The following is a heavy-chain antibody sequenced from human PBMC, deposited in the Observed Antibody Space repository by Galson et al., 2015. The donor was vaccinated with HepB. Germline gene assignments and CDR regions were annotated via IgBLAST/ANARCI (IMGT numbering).Heavy chain of an antibody. Sequence: SLRLSCAASGFTFSSYAMSWVRQAPGKGLEWVAVIWYDGSNKYYADSVKGRFTISRDNSKNTLYLQMNSLRAEDTAVYYCARVNVRGGDLYYYYGMDVWGQGTTVTVSS. CDR1: GFTFSSYA. CDR3: ARVNVRGGDLYYYYGMDV. J-gene: IGHJ6*02. D-gene: IGHD2-21*02. V-gene: IGHV3-33*08. CDR2: IWYDGSNK.